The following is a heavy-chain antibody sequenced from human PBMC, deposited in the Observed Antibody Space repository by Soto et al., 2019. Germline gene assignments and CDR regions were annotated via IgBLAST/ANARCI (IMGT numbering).Heavy chain of an antibody. D-gene: IGHD3-3*01. Sequence: SVTVSCKACCCSFHSYAISLVRQAPGQGREWMGVIIPILGTANYAQKFQGRVTITADESTSTAYMELRSLRSDDTAVYYWARDTFGVVIIGFRYYGKDDWGPGTMVTVSS. CDR2: IIPILGTA. CDR3: ARDTFGVVIIGFRYYGKDD. CDR1: CCSFHSYA. V-gene: IGHV1-69*13. J-gene: IGHJ6*02.